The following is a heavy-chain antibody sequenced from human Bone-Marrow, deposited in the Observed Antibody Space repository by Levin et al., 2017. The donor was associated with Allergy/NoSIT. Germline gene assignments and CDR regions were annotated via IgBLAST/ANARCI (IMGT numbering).Heavy chain of an antibody. D-gene: IGHD3-3*01. CDR2: TYYSWTT. V-gene: IGHV4-59*01. J-gene: IGHJ5*02. CDR1: GGSISDYH. CDR3: ARGGGAYYALSTGSRNNWFDP. Sequence: SETLSLTCSVSGGSISDYHWSWIRQPPGKGLQWIGYTYYSWTTKYNLSLKSRATISEDRYKNQFSLTLTSVTAADTAVYYCARGGGAYYALSTGSRNNWFDPWGQGILVTVSS.